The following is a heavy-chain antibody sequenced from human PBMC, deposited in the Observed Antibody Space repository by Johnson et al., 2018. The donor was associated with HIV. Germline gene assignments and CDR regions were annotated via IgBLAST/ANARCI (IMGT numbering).Heavy chain of an antibody. Sequence: VQLVESGGGVVQPGRSLRLSCEASGFTFSSFAMHWVRQAPGKGLEWVSAISGSGGSTYYADSVKGRFTISRYNSKNTLYLQMNSLRAEETAVYYCASLQTYYYDSICYYDAFDIWGQGTMVTVSS. CDR2: ISGSGGST. D-gene: IGHD3-22*01. CDR3: ASLQTYYYDSICYYDAFDI. CDR1: GFTFSSFA. J-gene: IGHJ3*02. V-gene: IGHV3-23*04.